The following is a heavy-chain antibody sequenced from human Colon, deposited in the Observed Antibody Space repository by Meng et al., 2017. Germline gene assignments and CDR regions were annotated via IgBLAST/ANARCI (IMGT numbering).Heavy chain of an antibody. J-gene: IGHJ4*02. CDR1: GYTFTTYD. D-gene: IGHD1-26*01. CDR2: MNPNSGNT. CDR3: ARVGGAYSPFDY. V-gene: IGHV1-8*01. Sequence: VQLVQSGAEGKKPGASVKVSCKASGYTFTTYDINWIRQATGQGLEWMGWMNPNSGNTDYAQKFQGRVTMTRNTSISTAYMELSSLRSEDTAVYYCARVGGAYSPFDYWGQGTLVTVSS.